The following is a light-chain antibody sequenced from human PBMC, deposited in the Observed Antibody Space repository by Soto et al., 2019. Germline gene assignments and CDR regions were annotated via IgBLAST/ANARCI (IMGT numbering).Light chain of an antibody. CDR2: DAS. V-gene: IGKV1-33*01. J-gene: IGKJ4*01. CDR3: QQYDNLPRN. Sequence: IQMTQSPSSLSASVGDRVTITCQASQDISNFLSWYQQKPGKAPNLLISDASNVQTGVPSRFSGSGSGTDFTFTISSLQPEDIATYYCQQYDNLPRNFGGGTKVDIK. CDR1: QDISNF.